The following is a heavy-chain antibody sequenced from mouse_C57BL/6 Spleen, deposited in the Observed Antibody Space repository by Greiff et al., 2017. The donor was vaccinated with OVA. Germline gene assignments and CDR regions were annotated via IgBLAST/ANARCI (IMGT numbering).Heavy chain of an antibody. J-gene: IGHJ2*01. Sequence: EVKLQESGGGLVKPGGSLKLSCAASGFTFSDYGMHWVRQAPEKGLEWVAYISSGSSTIYYADTVKGRFTISRDNAKNTLFLQMTSLRSEDTAMYYCARPLATAFDYWGQGTTLTVSS. D-gene: IGHD1-2*01. CDR3: ARPLATAFDY. CDR2: ISSGSSTI. CDR1: GFTFSDYG. V-gene: IGHV5-17*01.